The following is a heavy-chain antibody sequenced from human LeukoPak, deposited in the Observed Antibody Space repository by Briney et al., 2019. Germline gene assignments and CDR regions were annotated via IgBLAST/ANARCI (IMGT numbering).Heavy chain of an antibody. Sequence: GASVKVSCKASGYTFTNYYIHWVRQAPGQGLEWMGIINPSGGTTSSTQKFQGRLAMTTDTSTATAYMELSSLTSEDTAVYCARGKIWFEPPYKDWGQGTLVTVSS. J-gene: IGHJ4*02. CDR1: GYTFTNYY. V-gene: IGHV1-46*01. CDR2: INPSGGTT. CDR3: ARGKIWFEPPYKD. D-gene: IGHD3-10*01.